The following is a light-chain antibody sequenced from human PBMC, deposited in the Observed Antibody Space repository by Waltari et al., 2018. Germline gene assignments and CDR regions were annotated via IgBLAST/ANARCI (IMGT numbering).Light chain of an antibody. CDR2: GNN. V-gene: IGLV1-47*01. CDR3: AAWDDRLRGVV. Sequence: QSLLTQPPSPSGTPGQRVTISCSGSSSNIGSYYVYWYQQLPGTAPKLLIDGNNRRPSGVPDRFSGSKSCTSGSLAISGLRSEDEADYYCAAWDDRLRGVVFGGGTKLTV. J-gene: IGLJ2*01. CDR1: SSNIGSYY.